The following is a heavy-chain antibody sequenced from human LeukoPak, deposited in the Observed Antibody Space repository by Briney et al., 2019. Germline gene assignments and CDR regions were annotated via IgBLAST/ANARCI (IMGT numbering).Heavy chain of an antibody. D-gene: IGHD2-15*01. J-gene: IGHJ4*02. Sequence: ASVKVSCKASGYTFTGYYVHWVRQAPGQGLEWMGWINPNSGGTKYAQKFQGRVTMTRDTSITTAYMELSSLRSDDTAVYYCARFLGYCSAGSCYFDYWGQGTLVTVSS. CDR2: INPNSGGT. V-gene: IGHV1-2*02. CDR3: ARFLGYCSAGSCYFDY. CDR1: GYTFTGYY.